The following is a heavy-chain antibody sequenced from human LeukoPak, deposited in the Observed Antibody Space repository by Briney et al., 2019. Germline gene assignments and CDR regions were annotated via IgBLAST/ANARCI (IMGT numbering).Heavy chain of an antibody. V-gene: IGHV4-34*01. D-gene: IGHD6-6*01. CDR1: GGSFSGYY. Sequence: SETLSLTCAVYGGSFSGYYWSWIRQPPGKGLEWIGEINHSGSTNYNPSLKSRVTISVDTSKNQFSLKLSSVTAADTAVYYCASRNSRSSYSFDYWGQGTLVTVSS. J-gene: IGHJ4*02. CDR2: INHSGST. CDR3: ASRNSRSSYSFDY.